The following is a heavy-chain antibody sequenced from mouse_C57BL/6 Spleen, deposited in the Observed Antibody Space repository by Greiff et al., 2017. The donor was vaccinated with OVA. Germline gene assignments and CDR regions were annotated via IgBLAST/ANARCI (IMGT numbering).Heavy chain of an antibody. J-gene: IGHJ4*01. D-gene: IGHD1-1*01. CDR1: GYTFTSYW. CDR3: ARDDYGKDAMDY. V-gene: IGHV1-52*01. CDR2: IDPSDSET. Sequence: VQLQQPGAELVRPGSSVKLSCKASGYTFTSYWMHWVKQRPIQGLEWIGNIDPSDSETHYNQKFKDKATLTVDKSSSTAYMQLSSLTSEDSAVYYCARDDYGKDAMDYWGQGTSVTVSS.